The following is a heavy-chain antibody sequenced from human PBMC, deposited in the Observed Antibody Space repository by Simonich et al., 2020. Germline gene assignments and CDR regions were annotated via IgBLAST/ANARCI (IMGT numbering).Heavy chain of an antibody. V-gene: IGHV4-34*01. CDR2: INHSEST. CDR3: ARGKGWKNAFDI. Sequence: QVQLQQWGAGLLKPSETLSLTCAVYGGSFSGYYWSGIRQPPGKGLEWIGEINHSESTNYNPDTKRRVTLTVATSKNQFSLKLSSVTAADTAVYYCARGKGWKNAFDIWGQGTMVTVSS. CDR1: GGSFSGYY. J-gene: IGHJ3*02. D-gene: IGHD1-1*01.